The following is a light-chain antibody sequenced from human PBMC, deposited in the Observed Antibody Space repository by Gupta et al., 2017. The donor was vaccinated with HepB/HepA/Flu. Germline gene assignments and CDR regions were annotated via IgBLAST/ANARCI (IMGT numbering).Light chain of an antibody. CDR2: DVS. CDR3: SSYTSSSTGV. V-gene: IGLV2-14*03. Sequence: QSALTQPASVSGSPGQSITISCPGTSSDVGGYNYISWYQQHPGKAPKLMIYDVSNRPSGVSNRFSGSKSGNTASLTISGLQAKDEADYYCSSYTSSSTGVFGGGTKLTVL. CDR1: SSDVGGYNY. J-gene: IGLJ2*01.